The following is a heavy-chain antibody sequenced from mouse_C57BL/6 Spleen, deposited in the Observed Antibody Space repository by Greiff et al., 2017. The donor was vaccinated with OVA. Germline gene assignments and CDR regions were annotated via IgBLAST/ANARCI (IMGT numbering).Heavy chain of an antibody. V-gene: IGHV1-62-2*01. D-gene: IGHD2-4*01. Sequence: QVQLQQSGAELVKPGASVKLSCKASGYTFTEYTIHWVKQRSGQGLEWIGWFYPGSGSIKYNEKFKDKATLTADKSSSTVYMELSRLTSEDSAVYVCARHEETGSYDYDGYDAMDYWGQGTSVTVSS. CDR3: ARHEETGSYDYDGYDAMDY. J-gene: IGHJ4*01. CDR2: FYPGSGSI. CDR1: GYTFTEYT.